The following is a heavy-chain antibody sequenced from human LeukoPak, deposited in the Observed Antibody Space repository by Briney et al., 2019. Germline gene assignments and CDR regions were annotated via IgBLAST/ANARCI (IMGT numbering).Heavy chain of an antibody. CDR3: AKGAKRLGYCSGGTCYSNYDYYYMDV. V-gene: IGHV3-23*01. J-gene: IGHJ6*03. CDR1: GFTFRDYG. Sequence: GGSLRLSCAASGFTFRDYGMSWVRQAPGKGLEWVSALTGSGGTTYYADSVKGRFTISRDNSKNTLYLQMNSLRAEDTAVYYCAKGAKRLGYCSGGTCYSNYDYYYMDVWGKGTTVTISS. D-gene: IGHD2-15*01. CDR2: LTGSGGTT.